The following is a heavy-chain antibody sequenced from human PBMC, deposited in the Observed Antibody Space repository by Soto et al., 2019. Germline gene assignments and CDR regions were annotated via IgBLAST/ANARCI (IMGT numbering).Heavy chain of an antibody. CDR3: ARDGDPGYSFWSGPLGGGRFDP. CDR1: GGTFGNTA. J-gene: IGHJ5*02. Sequence: QVQLVQSGAEVKEPGSSVNVSCKTSGGTFGNTAVTWVRQVPGQGLEWIGGIVPLFGTANYAQKFRGRVMITAVESTSTADMDLSSLRSDDTAIYYCARDGDPGYSFWSGPLGGGRFDPWGQGTLVTVSS. V-gene: IGHV1-69*12. CDR2: IVPLFGTA. D-gene: IGHD3-3*01.